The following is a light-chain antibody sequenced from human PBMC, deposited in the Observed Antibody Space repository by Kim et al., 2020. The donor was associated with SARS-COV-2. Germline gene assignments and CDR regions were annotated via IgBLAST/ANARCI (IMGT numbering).Light chain of an antibody. CDR2: WAS. CDR1: QSVLYSSNNKNY. Sequence: DIVKTQSPDSLAVSLGERATINCKSSQSVLYSSNNKNYLAWYQQKPGQPPKLLIYWASTRESGVPDRFSGSGSGTDFTLTISSLQAEDVAVYYCQQYYSTPPTFGQGTKLEI. V-gene: IGKV4-1*01. J-gene: IGKJ2*01. CDR3: QQYYSTPPT.